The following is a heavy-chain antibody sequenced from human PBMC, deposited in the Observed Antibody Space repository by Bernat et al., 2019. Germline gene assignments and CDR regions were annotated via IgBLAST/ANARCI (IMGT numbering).Heavy chain of an antibody. J-gene: IGHJ6*02. CDR3: AKERVGFGELSEGMDV. V-gene: IGHV3-23*01. Sequence: EVQLLESGGALVQPGGSLRLSCAASGFTFSSFAMIWVRQAPGKGLEWVSTMSRSGGRTYYADSVKGRFTISRDNSKNTLYLQMNSLRVEDTAVYYCAKERVGFGELSEGMDVWGQGTTVTVS. D-gene: IGHD3-10*01. CDR1: GFTFSSFA. CDR2: MSRSGGRT.